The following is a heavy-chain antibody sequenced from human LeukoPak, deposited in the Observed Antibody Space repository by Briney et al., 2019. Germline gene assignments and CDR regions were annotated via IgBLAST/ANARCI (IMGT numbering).Heavy chain of an antibody. CDR3: ARGARTMELWFGELWYYYMDV. J-gene: IGHJ6*03. CDR1: GYTFTGYY. CDR2: ISAYNGNT. Sequence: ASVKVSCKASGYTFTGYYMHWVRQAPGQGLEWMGWISAYNGNTNYAQKLQGRVTMTTDTSTSTAYMELRSLRSDDTAVYYCARGARTMELWFGELWYYYMDVWGKGTTVTISS. D-gene: IGHD3-10*01. V-gene: IGHV1-18*04.